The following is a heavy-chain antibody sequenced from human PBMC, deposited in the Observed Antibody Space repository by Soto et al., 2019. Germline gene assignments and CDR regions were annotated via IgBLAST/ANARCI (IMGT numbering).Heavy chain of an antibody. CDR2: IYYRGST. J-gene: IGHJ4*02. CDR1: GTSIRSGGYY. CDR3: ASDLSGSRATIDY. D-gene: IGHD6-13*01. V-gene: IGHV4-31*03. Sequence: PSETLSLTCTVSGTSIRSGGYYWTWIRQRPGKGLEWLGYIYYRGSTYYNPSLKTRVTLSPDPSKSQFSLTLTSVTAADTAIYYCASDLSGSRATIDYWGLGALVTVSS.